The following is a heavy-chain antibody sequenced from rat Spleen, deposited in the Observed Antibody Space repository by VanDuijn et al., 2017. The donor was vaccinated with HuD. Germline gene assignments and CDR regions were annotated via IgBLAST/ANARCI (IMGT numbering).Heavy chain of an antibody. CDR1: GFTFSNYG. Sequence: EVQLVESGGGSVQPGRSMKLSCAASGFTFSNYGMAWVRQAPKKGLEWIASISSGGDNTYYRDSVKGRFTISRDDARSTQYLQMDSLRSEDTATYYCARHGGLRNWFAYWGQGTLVTVSS. J-gene: IGHJ3*01. D-gene: IGHD1-11*01. V-gene: IGHV5S13*01. CDR3: ARHGGLRNWFAY. CDR2: ISSGGDNT.